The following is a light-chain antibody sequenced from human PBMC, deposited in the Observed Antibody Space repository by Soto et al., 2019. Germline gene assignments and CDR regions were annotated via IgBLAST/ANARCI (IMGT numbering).Light chain of an antibody. CDR1: SIDVGGYNF. CDR2: DVS. V-gene: IGLV2-14*03. J-gene: IGLJ2*01. CDR3: SSFTSSDTLVV. Sequence: QSALTQPASVSGSPGQSITISCTGTSIDVGGYNFVSWYQHHPAKSPKLMIYDVSNRPSGVSNRFSGSKSGNTASLTISGLQAEDEANDYCSSFTSSDTLVVFGGGTKLTVL.